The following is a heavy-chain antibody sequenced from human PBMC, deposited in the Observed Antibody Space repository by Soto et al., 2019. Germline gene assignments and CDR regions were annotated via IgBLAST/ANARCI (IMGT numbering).Heavy chain of an antibody. D-gene: IGHD1-26*01. CDR2: INAGNGNT. CDR3: ARDHVAAGRSVGDWFDP. V-gene: IGHV1-3*01. CDR1: GYTFTSYA. Sequence: QVQLVQSGAEVKKPGASVKVSCKASGYTFTSYAMHWVRQAPGQRLEWMGWINAGNGNTKYSQKFQGRVTITRDTSASTAYIELSSLRSEDTAVYYCARDHVAAGRSVGDWFDPWGQGTLVTVSS. J-gene: IGHJ5*02.